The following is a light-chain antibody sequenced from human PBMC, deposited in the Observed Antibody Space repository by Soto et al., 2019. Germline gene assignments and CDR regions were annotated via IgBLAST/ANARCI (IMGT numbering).Light chain of an antibody. J-gene: IGKJ1*01. V-gene: IGKV3-20*01. CDR1: QSVSSSY. Sequence: DTVLTQSPGTLSLSPGERATLSCRASQSVSSSYLAWYQQKPGQAPRLLIYGASSRATGIPDRFSGSGSGTDFTLTINRLEPEDFAVYYCQQYGSSPPWTFGQGTKVEIK. CDR3: QQYGSSPPWT. CDR2: GAS.